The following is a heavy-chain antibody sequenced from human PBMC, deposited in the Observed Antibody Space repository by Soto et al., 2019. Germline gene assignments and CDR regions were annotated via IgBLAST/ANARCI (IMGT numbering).Heavy chain of an antibody. Sequence: PGGSLRLSCAASGFTFSSYAMHWVRQAPGKGLEWVAVISYDGSNKYYADSVKGRFTISRDNSKNTLYLQMNSLRAEDTAVYYCARAHMILVVITTHAFDIWGQGTMVTVSS. J-gene: IGHJ3*02. CDR3: ARAHMILVVITTHAFDI. V-gene: IGHV3-30-3*01. CDR1: GFTFSSYA. D-gene: IGHD3-22*01. CDR2: ISYDGSNK.